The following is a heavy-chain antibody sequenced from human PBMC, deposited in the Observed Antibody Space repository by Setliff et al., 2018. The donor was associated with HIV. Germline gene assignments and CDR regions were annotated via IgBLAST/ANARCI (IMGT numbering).Heavy chain of an antibody. CDR2: IVHSGST. J-gene: IGHJ6*02. CDR3: ARIPQLLDYAMDV. V-gene: IGHV4-30-2*01. Sequence: SETLSLTCAVSGGSISRGGYSWSWIRQPPGQGLEWIGYIVHSGSTYYNPSLKSRVTISVDRSKNQFSLNVTSVTAADTAVYYCARIPQLLDYAMDVWGQGTTVTVSS. D-gene: IGHD2-2*01. CDR1: GGSISRGGYS.